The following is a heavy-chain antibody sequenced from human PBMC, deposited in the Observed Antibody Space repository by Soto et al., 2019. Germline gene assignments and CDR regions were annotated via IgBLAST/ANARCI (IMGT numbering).Heavy chain of an antibody. D-gene: IGHD3-10*01. V-gene: IGHV4-39*01. CDR3: ARRGSGSYSDY. Sequence: QLQLQESGPGLVKPSETLSLTCTVSGGSISSSSYYWGWIRQPPGKGLEWIGSIYYSGSTYYNPSLKSRVTVYADTSKNKFSLKLSSVTAADTAVYYCARRGSGSYSDYWGQGTLVTVSS. CDR1: GGSISSSSYY. J-gene: IGHJ4*02. CDR2: IYYSGST.